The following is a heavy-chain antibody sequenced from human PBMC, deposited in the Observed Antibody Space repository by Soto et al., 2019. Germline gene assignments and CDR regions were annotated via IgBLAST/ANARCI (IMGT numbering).Heavy chain of an antibody. CDR2: IYWDDDK. CDR1: GFSLTTSGAG. Sequence: QITLKESGVTLVKPTQTLTLTCTFSGFSLTTSGAGVAWIRQPPGKALEWLALIYWDDDKRYSPSLKSRLPITNDTSKNQVVLTMTNMGPVDTATYYCARPYFDSSSYYYYFDYWGQGTLVTVSS. D-gene: IGHD3-22*01. V-gene: IGHV2-5*02. CDR3: ARPYFDSSSYYYYFDY. J-gene: IGHJ4*02.